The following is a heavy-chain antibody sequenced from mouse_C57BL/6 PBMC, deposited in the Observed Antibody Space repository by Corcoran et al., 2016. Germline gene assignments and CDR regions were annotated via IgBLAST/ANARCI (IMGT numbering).Heavy chain of an antibody. V-gene: IGHV1-18*01. CDR1: GYTFTDYN. J-gene: IGHJ4*01. D-gene: IGHD1-1*01. CDR2: INPNNGGT. Sequence: EVQLQQSGPELVKPGASVKIPCKASGYTFTDYNMDWVKQSHGKSLEWIGDINPNNGGTIYNQKFKGKATLTVDKSSSTAYMELRSLTSEDSAVYFCARWYYGRDAMDYWGQGTSVTVSS. CDR3: ARWYYGRDAMDY.